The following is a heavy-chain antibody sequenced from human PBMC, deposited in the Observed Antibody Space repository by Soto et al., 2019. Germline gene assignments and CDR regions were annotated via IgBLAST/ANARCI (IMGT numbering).Heavy chain of an antibody. J-gene: IGHJ4*02. CDR3: ARARIAVAPIDY. V-gene: IGHV4-59*01. CDR2: VYYTGST. CDR1: GGSISTYF. Sequence: PSETLSLTCTVSGGSISTYFWSWIRQPPGGGLEWIGYVYYTGSTNYNPSLKSRVTMSVDTSKNQFSLQLTSVTAADTAIYYCARARIAVAPIDYWGQGTLVTVSS. D-gene: IGHD6-19*01.